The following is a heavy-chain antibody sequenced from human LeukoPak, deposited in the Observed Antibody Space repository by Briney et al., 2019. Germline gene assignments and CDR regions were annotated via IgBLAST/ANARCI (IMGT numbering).Heavy chain of an antibody. Sequence: SQTLSLTCTVSGGSISSGGYYWRWIRQHPGKGLEWIGYIYYSGSTYYNPSLKSRVTISVDTSKNQFSLKLSSVTAADTAVYYCARTILPLWFGEPFDAFDIWGQGTMVTVSS. D-gene: IGHD3-10*01. J-gene: IGHJ3*02. CDR3: ARTILPLWFGEPFDAFDI. CDR1: GGSISSGGYY. CDR2: IYYSGST. V-gene: IGHV4-31*03.